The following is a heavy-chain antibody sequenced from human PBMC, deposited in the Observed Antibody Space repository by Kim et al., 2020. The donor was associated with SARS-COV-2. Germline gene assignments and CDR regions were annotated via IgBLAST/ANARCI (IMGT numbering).Heavy chain of an antibody. J-gene: IGHJ4*01. CDR3: ARQFCSGGNCYPYFDY. CDR2: IYYSGTT. CDR1: GGSISSYY. V-gene: IGHV4-59*08. Sequence: SETLSLTCSVSGGSISSYYWSWIRQPPGMRLEWIGFIYYSGTTNYNPSLKSRVTISVDTSKNQFSLKPSSVTAADTAVYYCARQFCSGGNCYPYFDYWG. D-gene: IGHD2-15*01.